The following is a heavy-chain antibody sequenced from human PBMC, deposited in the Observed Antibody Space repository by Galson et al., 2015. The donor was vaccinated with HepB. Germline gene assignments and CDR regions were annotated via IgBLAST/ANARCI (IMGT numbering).Heavy chain of an antibody. V-gene: IGHV4-39*01. J-gene: IGHJ5*02. CDR2: IYYNGST. Sequence: ETLSLTCTVSGGSISSSSYYWGWIRQPPGKGLEWIGSIYYNGSTDYNPSLKSRVPISVDTPKNHFFLKLSSVTAADTAVFYCARHRLITTPLGRTWFDPWGQGTRVTVSS. D-gene: IGHD1/OR15-1a*01. CDR3: ARHRLITTPLGRTWFDP. CDR1: GGSISSSSYY.